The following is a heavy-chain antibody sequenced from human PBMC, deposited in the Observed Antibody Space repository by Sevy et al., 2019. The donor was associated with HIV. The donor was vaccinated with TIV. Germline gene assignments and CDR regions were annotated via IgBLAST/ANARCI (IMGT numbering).Heavy chain of an antibody. V-gene: IGHV4-4*07. CDR2: IYTSGST. Sequence: SETLSLTCTVSGGSISSYYWSWIRQPAGKGLEWIGRIYTSGSTNYNPSLKSRVTMSVDRSKNQFSLKLSSVTAADTAVYYCARTRGGYCSSTSCYTYNWFDPWGQGTLVTVSS. CDR3: ARTRGGYCSSTSCYTYNWFDP. J-gene: IGHJ5*02. D-gene: IGHD2-2*02. CDR1: GGSISSYY.